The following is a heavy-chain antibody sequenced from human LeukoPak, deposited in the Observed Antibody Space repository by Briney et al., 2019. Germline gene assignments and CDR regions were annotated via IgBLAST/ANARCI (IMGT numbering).Heavy chain of an antibody. CDR2: FFPIFGTA. V-gene: IGHV1-69*13. CDR3: ARVPIGYCSSTSCYVYDYYMDV. CDR1: GGTLSSYA. Sequence: GASVKVSCKASGGTLSSYAISWVRQAPGQGLEWMGGFFPIFGTANYAQKFQGRVTISADESTSTAYMEMSSLRYEDTAVYYCARVPIGYCSSTSCYVYDYYMDVWGKGTTVTVS. D-gene: IGHD2-2*01. J-gene: IGHJ6*03.